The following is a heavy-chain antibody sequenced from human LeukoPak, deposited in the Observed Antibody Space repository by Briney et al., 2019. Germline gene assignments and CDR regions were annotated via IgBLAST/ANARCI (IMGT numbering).Heavy chain of an antibody. D-gene: IGHD1-14*01. V-gene: IGHV4-39*01. CDR2: VYHSDST. J-gene: IGHJ6*02. Sequence: SETLSLTCTVSGGSISSSDYYWGWIRQPPGKGLEWIGSVYHSDSTYYNSSLKSRVTISVDTSKNQFSLKLSSVAAADTAVYYCARQVTEDFPGIRMDVWGQGTTVTVSS. CDR1: GGSISSSDYY. CDR3: ARQVTEDFPGIRMDV.